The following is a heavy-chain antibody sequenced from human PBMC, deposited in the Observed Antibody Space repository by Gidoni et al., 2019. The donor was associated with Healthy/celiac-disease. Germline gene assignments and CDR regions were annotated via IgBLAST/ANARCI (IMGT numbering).Heavy chain of an antibody. Sequence: QVQLVQSGAEVKKPGSSVKVSCKASGGTFSSYAIRWVRQAPGQGLEWMGRIIPILGIANYAQKFQGRVTITADKSTSTAYMELSSLRSEDTAVYYCARARFGVVLSAPNYYYGMDVWGQGTTVTVSS. V-gene: IGHV1-69*04. CDR3: ARARFGVVLSAPNYYYGMDV. CDR2: IIPILGIA. J-gene: IGHJ6*02. CDR1: GGTFSSYA. D-gene: IGHD3-3*01.